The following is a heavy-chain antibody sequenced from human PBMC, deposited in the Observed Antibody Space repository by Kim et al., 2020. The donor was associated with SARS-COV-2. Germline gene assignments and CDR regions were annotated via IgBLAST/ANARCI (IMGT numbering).Heavy chain of an antibody. V-gene: IGHV3-72*01. D-gene: IGHD2-15*01. J-gene: IGHJ4*02. Sequence: EYAASVRGRFTISRDDSRNSVYLQMNSLKSEDTAVYYCTRLVRDVATGDFWGQGTLVTVSS. CDR3: TRLVRDVATGDF.